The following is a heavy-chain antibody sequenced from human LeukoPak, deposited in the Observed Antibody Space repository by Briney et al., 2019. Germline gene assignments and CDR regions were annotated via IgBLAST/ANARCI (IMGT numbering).Heavy chain of an antibody. J-gene: IGHJ4*02. CDR1: GFTFNDCA. D-gene: IGHD3-3*01. Sequence: QAGGSLRLSCAASGFTFNDCAMYWVRQAPGKGLECVSSITWNSVYMAYADSVKGRFTISRDNAGNSLYLQMNSLRAEDTAVYYCARDGPNYDFWSDYGFAGYHFDYWGQGTLVTVSS. CDR3: ARDGPNYDFWSDYGFAGYHFDY. CDR2: ITWNSVYM. V-gene: IGHV3-9*01.